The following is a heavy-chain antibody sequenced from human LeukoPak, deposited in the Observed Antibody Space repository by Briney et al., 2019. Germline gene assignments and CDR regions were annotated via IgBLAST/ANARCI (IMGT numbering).Heavy chain of an antibody. V-gene: IGHV5-51*01. CDR1: GYIFTNYW. J-gene: IGHJ4*02. CDR3: ARLAGQPAVNLDC. CDR2: IYPGDSDT. Sequence: GESLKISCKGLGYIFTNYWIAWVRQMPGKGLEWMGIIYPGDSDTRYSPSFEGQVTISADEAIGTAYLQWSSLKASDTAVYYCARLAGQPAVNLDCWGQGTLVTVSS. D-gene: IGHD3-10*01.